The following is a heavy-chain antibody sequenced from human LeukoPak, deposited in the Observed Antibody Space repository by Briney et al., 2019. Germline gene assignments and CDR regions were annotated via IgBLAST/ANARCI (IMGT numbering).Heavy chain of an antibody. J-gene: IGHJ4*02. CDR2: ISGSGGST. CDR1: GITFSSYA. D-gene: IGHD6-13*01. V-gene: IGHV3-23*01. CDR3: ATYSSSWYCFDY. Sequence: GGSLRLSCAASGITFSSYAMSWVRQAPGKGQEWVSAISGSGGSTYYADSVKGRFTISRDNSKNTLYLQMNSLRAEDTAVYYCATYSSSWYCFDYWGQGTQVTVSS.